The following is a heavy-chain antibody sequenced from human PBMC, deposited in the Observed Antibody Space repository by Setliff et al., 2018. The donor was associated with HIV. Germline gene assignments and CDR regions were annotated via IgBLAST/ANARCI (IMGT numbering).Heavy chain of an antibody. Sequence: ASVKVSCKGSGYRFMSYGFTWVRQAPGRGLEWVGWTSSFSGATKYSQNLQGRVTMTTDTSTNTAYMELRSLKSDDTAVYYCAREVDGLELDHWGQGTLVTVSS. J-gene: IGHJ4*02. CDR3: AREVDGLELDH. CDR1: GYRFMSYG. CDR2: TSSFSGAT. V-gene: IGHV1-18*01.